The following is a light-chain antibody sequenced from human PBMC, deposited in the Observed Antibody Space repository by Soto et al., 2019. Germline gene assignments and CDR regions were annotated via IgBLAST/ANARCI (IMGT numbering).Light chain of an antibody. Sequence: DIQMTQSPSTLSASVGDRVTITCRASQSISSWLAWYQQKPGKAPKLLIYKASSLESGVPSRFGGSGSGTEFTLTISSLQPDDFATYYCQQYNSYPIFTFGPGTKVDIK. J-gene: IGKJ3*01. V-gene: IGKV1-5*03. CDR2: KAS. CDR3: QQYNSYPIFT. CDR1: QSISSW.